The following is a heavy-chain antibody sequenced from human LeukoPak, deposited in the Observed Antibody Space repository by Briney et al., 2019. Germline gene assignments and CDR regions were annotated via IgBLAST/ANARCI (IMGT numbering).Heavy chain of an antibody. CDR2: IYYSGST. V-gene: IGHV4-39*01. D-gene: IGHD3-3*01. Sequence: PSETLSLTCTVSGGSISSSSYYWGWIRQPPRKGLEWIGSIYYSGSTYYNPSLKSRVTISVDTSKNQFSLKLSSVTAADTAVYYCARQTTLDYDFWSGPDPLPNWFDPWGQGTLVTVSS. CDR1: GGSISSSSYY. J-gene: IGHJ5*02. CDR3: ARQTTLDYDFWSGPDPLPNWFDP.